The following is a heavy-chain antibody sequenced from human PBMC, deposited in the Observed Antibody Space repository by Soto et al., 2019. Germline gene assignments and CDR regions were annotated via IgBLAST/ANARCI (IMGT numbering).Heavy chain of an antibody. D-gene: IGHD5-18*01. CDR1: GFTFSSYS. CDR3: ARDSGYSYGPLDY. CDR2: ISSSSSTI. J-gene: IGHJ4*02. V-gene: IGHV3-48*01. Sequence: PGGSLRLSCAASGFTFSSYSMNWVRQAPGKGLEWVSYISSSSSTIYYADSVKGRFTISRDNAKNSLYLQTNSLRAEDTAVYYCARDSGYSYGPLDYWGQGTLVPVSS.